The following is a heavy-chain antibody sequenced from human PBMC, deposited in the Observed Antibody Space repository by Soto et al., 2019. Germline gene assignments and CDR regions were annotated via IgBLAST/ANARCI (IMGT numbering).Heavy chain of an antibody. V-gene: IGHV1-18*01. CDR1: GYTFTCYG. D-gene: IGHD1-26*01. CDR2: ISAYNGNT. Sequence: QVQLVQSGAEVKKPGASVKVSCKASGYTFTCYGISCVRQAPGLGLEWMGRISAYNGNTNYAQKLQGRAPMITNSSTRTAYMEIRSLRSDDTAVYYCARVVGALGHWFDPWGQGTLVTVSS. CDR3: ARVVGALGHWFDP. J-gene: IGHJ5*02.